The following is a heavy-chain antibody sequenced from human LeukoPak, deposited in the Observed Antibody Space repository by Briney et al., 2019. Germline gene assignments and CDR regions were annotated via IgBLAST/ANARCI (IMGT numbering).Heavy chain of an antibody. Sequence: PGGSLRLSCTASGFTFDDYGMSWVRQAPGKGLEWVSDIKWNGGSTGYADSVKGRFTISRDNAKNSLYLQMNSLRAEDTALYYCARPFSYGFRYYFDYWGQGTLVTVSS. CDR3: ARPFSYGFRYYFDY. J-gene: IGHJ4*02. V-gene: IGHV3-20*04. CDR2: IKWNGGST. D-gene: IGHD5-18*01. CDR1: GFTFDDYG.